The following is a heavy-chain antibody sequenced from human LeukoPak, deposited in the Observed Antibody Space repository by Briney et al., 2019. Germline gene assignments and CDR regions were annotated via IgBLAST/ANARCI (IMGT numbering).Heavy chain of an antibody. CDR2: IYYSGNN. Sequence: SETLSLTCAVSGDSISKTTYYWGWVRQPPGKGLEWIGNIYYSGNNHYNPSLKSRFTISLDTSKNQFSLRLSSVTAADTAIYYCASEYASSPPYYMDVWGKGTTVTVSS. J-gene: IGHJ6*03. D-gene: IGHD6-6*01. CDR3: ASEYASSPPYYMDV. V-gene: IGHV4-39*07. CDR1: GDSISKTTYY.